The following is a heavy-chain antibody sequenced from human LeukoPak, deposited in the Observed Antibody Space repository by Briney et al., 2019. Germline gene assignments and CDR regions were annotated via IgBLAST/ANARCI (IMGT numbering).Heavy chain of an antibody. Sequence: TLSLTCTVSGGSISSYYWSWIRQPPGKALEWLALIYWDDDKRYSPSLKSRLTITKDTSKNQVVLTMSNMDPVDTATYYCAHRRGSSSYAFDIWGQGTMVTVSS. CDR2: IYWDDDK. V-gene: IGHV2-5*08. CDR3: AHRRGSSSYAFDI. CDR1: GGSISSYYW. J-gene: IGHJ3*02. D-gene: IGHD6-6*01.